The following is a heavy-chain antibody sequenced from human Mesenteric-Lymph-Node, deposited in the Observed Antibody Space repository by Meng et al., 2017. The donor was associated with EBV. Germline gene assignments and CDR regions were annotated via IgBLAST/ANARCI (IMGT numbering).Heavy chain of an antibody. J-gene: IGHJ4*02. CDR3: ARPRIRYGSGSYYY. Sequence: QVQLHQWGAGLLKPSETLSLTCAVHGGSFSDYFWTWIRQAPGKGLEWVGEINHSGSTKYNPSLKSRATISVDTSKNQISLNLNSVTAADTAVYYCARPRIRYGSGSYYYWGQGTLVTVFS. CDR2: INHSGST. V-gene: IGHV4-34*01. CDR1: GGSFSDYF. D-gene: IGHD3-10*01.